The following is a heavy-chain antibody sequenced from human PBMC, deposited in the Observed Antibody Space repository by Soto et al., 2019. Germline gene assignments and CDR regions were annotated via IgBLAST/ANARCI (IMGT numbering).Heavy chain of an antibody. V-gene: IGHV3-33*01. Sequence: GGSLRLSCAASGFTFSSYGMHWVRQAPGKGLEWVAVIWYDGSNKYYADSVKGRFTISRDNSKNTLYLQMNSLRAEDTAVYYCARDLKGPPSSSFTRSYYYYYGMDVRGQGTTVTVSS. CDR3: ARDLKGPPSSSFTRSYYYYYGMDV. CDR2: IWYDGSNK. D-gene: IGHD6-13*01. J-gene: IGHJ6*02. CDR1: GFTFSSYG.